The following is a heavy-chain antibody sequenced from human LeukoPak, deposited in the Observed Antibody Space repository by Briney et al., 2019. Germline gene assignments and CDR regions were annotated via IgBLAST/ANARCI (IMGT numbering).Heavy chain of an antibody. V-gene: IGHV4-4*02. CDR2: IYHSGST. D-gene: IGHD6-19*01. Sequence: PSETLSLTCAVSVGSISSSNWWSWVRQPPGKGLERIGEIYHSGSTNYNPSLKSRVTISVDKSKNQFSLKLSSVTAADTAVYYCARDQQYSSGWYNWFDPWGQGTLVTVSS. CDR1: VGSISSSNW. J-gene: IGHJ5*02. CDR3: ARDQQYSSGWYNWFDP.